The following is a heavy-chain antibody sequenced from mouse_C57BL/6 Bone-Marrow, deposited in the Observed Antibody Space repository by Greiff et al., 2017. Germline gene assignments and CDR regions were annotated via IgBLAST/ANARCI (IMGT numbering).Heavy chain of an antibody. CDR1: GFTFNTYA. CDR2: IRRKSSNYAT. V-gene: IGHV10-3*01. J-gene: IGHJ1*03. CDR3: VRGDIYYGNPWYCDV. Sequence: EVKVEESGGGLVQPKGSLKLSCAASGFTFNTYAMHWVRQAPGKGLEWVARIRRKSSNYATYYADSVKDRFTISRDDSQSMLYLQMNNLKTEDTAMYYCVRGDIYYGNPWYCDVWGTGTTVTVSS. D-gene: IGHD2-1*01.